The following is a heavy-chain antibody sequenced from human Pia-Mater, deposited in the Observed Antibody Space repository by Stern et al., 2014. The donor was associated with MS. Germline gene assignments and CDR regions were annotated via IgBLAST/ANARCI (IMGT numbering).Heavy chain of an antibody. Sequence: QVQLQESGPGLVRPSETLSLTCTVSGDSGRSRSYYWSWIRPAPGKGLEWIGFIYYGGSTSYNPSLRGRVTISMDMSKKQFSLSLSSVTAADTAVYYCARDGYSSTEYYIDIWGQGTLVTVSS. CDR1: GDSGRSRSYY. D-gene: IGHD2-2*01. CDR2: IYYGGST. J-gene: IGHJ4*02. CDR3: ARDGYSSTEYYIDI. V-gene: IGHV4-61*01.